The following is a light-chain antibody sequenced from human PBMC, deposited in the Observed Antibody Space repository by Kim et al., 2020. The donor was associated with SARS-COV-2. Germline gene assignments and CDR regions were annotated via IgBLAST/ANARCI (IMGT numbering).Light chain of an antibody. CDR2: EAS. V-gene: IGKV1-5*03. CDR3: QQYHSYSRT. J-gene: IGKJ2*01. CDR1: ESIGDW. Sequence: SASVGDRVTITCRASESIGDWFAWYQHKPGKAPKVLISEASNLESGVPSRVSGSRSGTEFTLSISSLRPEDFATYYCQQYHSYSRTFGQGTKLEI.